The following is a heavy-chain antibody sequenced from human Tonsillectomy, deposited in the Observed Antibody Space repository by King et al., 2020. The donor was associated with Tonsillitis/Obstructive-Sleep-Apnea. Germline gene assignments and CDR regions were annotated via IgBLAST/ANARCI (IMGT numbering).Heavy chain of an antibody. Sequence: VQLQESGPGLVKPSETLSLTCTVSGGSISSYYWSWIRQPAGKGLEWIGRIYTSGSTNSNPSLKSRVTMSVDTSKNQFSLKLSSVIAADTAVYYCARNDIVVVPAAIHAFDIWGQGTMVTVSS. CDR2: IYTSGST. D-gene: IGHD2-2*01. V-gene: IGHV4-4*07. CDR1: GGSISSYY. J-gene: IGHJ3*02. CDR3: ARNDIVVVPAAIHAFDI.